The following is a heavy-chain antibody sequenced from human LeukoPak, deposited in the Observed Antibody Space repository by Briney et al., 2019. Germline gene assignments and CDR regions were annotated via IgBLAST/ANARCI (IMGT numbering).Heavy chain of an antibody. CDR2: ISSRGST. J-gene: IGHJ4*02. CDR3: ARLNPLEHLFSFYFDS. Sequence: SETLSLTCSVSGDSISNGHYYWGWIRRPPGKGLEWFAAISSRGSTFYNPSLKSRVTISVDTSKNQISLNLSSVTASDTSLYYCARLNPLEHLFSFYFDSWGQGILATVSS. CDR1: GDSISNGHYY. D-gene: IGHD1-1*01. V-gene: IGHV4-39*01.